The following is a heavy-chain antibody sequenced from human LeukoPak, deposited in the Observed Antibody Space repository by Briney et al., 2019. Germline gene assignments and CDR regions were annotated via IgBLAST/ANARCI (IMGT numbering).Heavy chain of an antibody. CDR2: ISSNGGST. Sequence: GGSLRLSCAASGFTFSSYAMHWVRQAPGKGLEYVSAISSNGGSTYYANSVRGRFTISRDNSKNTLHLQMGSLRAEDMAVYYCARGSIYDYWGQGTLVTVSS. CDR1: GFTFSSYA. V-gene: IGHV3-64*01. D-gene: IGHD6-6*01. CDR3: ARGSIYDY. J-gene: IGHJ4*02.